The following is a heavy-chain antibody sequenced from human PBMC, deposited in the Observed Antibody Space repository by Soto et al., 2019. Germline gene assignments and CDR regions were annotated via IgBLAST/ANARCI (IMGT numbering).Heavy chain of an antibody. CDR3: AKSLSASPNYFFDS. Sequence: GGSLRLSCAASGFPFSSYAMTWVRQTPGKGLEWVSGISGSGGITYHADSVKGRFTISRDNSNNTLFLQMHSLRADDTAVYYCAKSLSASPNYFFDSWGQGTLVTVS. D-gene: IGHD1-1*01. J-gene: IGHJ4*02. V-gene: IGHV3-23*01. CDR1: GFPFSSYA. CDR2: ISGSGGIT.